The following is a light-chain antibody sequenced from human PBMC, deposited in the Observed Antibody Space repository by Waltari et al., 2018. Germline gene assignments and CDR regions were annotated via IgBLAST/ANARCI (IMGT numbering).Light chain of an antibody. CDR1: QTLSSSY. Sequence: EIVLTQSPGTLSLSPGERVTLSCRASQTLSSSYLAWYQQKPGQAPRLLIYGASSRATGIPDQCSGSGSGTDFTLTISRLEAEDFAVYYCQQYGNSPPTFGGGTKVEIK. CDR3: QQYGNSPPT. V-gene: IGKV3-20*01. CDR2: GAS. J-gene: IGKJ4*01.